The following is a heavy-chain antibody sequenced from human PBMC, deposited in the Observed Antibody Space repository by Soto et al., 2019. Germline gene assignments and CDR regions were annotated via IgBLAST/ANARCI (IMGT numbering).Heavy chain of an antibody. V-gene: IGHV3-23*01. CDR1: GLWMSNNA. J-gene: IGHJ4*02. CDR3: ATTIIHYYSVS. CDR2: MTSNGGST. Sequence: VQLLESGGGLVQPGGSLRLSCAVSGLWMSNNAMTWVRQAPGKGLEWVSLMTSNGGSTYYADSVEGRVTISRDTSKNTLYLQINSLRVEDTAIYYCATTIIHYYSVSWGQGTLVTVSS. D-gene: IGHD3-9*01.